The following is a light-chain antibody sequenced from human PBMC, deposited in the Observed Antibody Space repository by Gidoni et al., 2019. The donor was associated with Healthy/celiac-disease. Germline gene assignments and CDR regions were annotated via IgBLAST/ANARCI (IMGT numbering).Light chain of an antibody. V-gene: IGKV1-39*01. CDR2: AAS. CDR1: QSISSY. Sequence: DIQMTQSPSSLSASVGDRVTITCRASQSISSYLNWYQQKPGKAPKLLIYAASSLQSGVPSRFSGSGSGKDFTLTSSSLQPEDFATYYCQQSYSTLLTFGGGTKVEIK. J-gene: IGKJ4*01. CDR3: QQSYSTLLT.